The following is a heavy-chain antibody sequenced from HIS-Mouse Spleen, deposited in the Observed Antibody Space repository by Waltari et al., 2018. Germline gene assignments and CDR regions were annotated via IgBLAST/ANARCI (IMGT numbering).Heavy chain of an antibody. J-gene: IGHJ2*01. CDR2: ISYDGSNK. Sequence: QVQLVESGGGVVQPGRSLRLSWAASGFTFSGYAMHWVRQAPGRGLEWVAVISYDGSNKYYADSVKGRFTISRDNSKNTLYLQMNSLRAEETAVYYCARDTVPHTLYFDLWGLGTLVTVSS. CDR3: ARDTVPHTLYFDL. V-gene: IGHV3-30*04. D-gene: IGHD2-21*01. CDR1: GFTFSGYA.